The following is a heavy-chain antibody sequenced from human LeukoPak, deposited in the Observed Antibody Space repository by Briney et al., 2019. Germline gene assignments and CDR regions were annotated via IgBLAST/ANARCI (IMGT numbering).Heavy chain of an antibody. Sequence: PSETLSLTCTVSGGSISSGDYYWSWIRQPPGKGLEWIGYIYYSGSTYYNPSLKSRVTISVDTSKNQFSLKLSSVTAADTAVYYCARGPRMVRGVIYYYYYYGMDVWGKGTTVTVSS. V-gene: IGHV4-30-4*01. D-gene: IGHD3-10*01. J-gene: IGHJ6*04. CDR3: ARGPRMVRGVIYYYYYYGMDV. CDR1: GGSISSGDYY. CDR2: IYYSGST.